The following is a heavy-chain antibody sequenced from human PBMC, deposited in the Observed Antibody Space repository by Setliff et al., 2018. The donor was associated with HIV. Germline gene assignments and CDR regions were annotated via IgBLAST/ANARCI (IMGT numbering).Heavy chain of an antibody. CDR1: GGSINTYY. J-gene: IGHJ4*02. CDR2: FYTSGST. Sequence: SETLSLTCTVSGGSINTYYWSWIRQPAGKGLEWIGRFYTSGSTNYNPSLKSRVTMSVDTSKNQFSLKLSSLTAADTAVYYCARDRLTYYFDYWGQGILVTVSS. V-gene: IGHV4-4*07. D-gene: IGHD3-22*01. CDR3: ARDRLTYYFDY.